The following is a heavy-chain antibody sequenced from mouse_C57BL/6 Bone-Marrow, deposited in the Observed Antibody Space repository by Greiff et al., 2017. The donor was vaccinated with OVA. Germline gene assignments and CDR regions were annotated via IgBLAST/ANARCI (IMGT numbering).Heavy chain of an antibody. Sequence: VQLQQPGAELVKPGASVKLSCKASGYTFTSYWMHWVKQRPGQGLEWIGMIHPNSGSTNYNEKFKSKATLTVDKSSSTAYMQLSSLTSEDSAVYYCARGQLRLPSYYAMDYWGQGTSVTVSS. D-gene: IGHD3-2*02. CDR2: IHPNSGST. CDR3: ARGQLRLPSYYAMDY. V-gene: IGHV1-64*01. CDR1: GYTFTSYW. J-gene: IGHJ4*01.